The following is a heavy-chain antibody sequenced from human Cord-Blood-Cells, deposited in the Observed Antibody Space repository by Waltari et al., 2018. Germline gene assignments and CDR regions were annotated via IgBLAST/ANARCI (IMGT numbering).Heavy chain of an antibody. Sequence: QVQLQESGPGLVKPSQTLSLTCTVSGGSISSGGYSWSWIRQHPGKGLEWIGYIYYRGSTYYNPSLKSRVTISVDTSKNQFSLKLSSVTAADTAVYYCARGATVTTYFDYWGQGTLVTVSS. J-gene: IGHJ4*02. CDR2: IYYRGST. CDR3: ARGATVTTYFDY. V-gene: IGHV4-31*03. D-gene: IGHD4-17*01. CDR1: GGSISSGGYS.